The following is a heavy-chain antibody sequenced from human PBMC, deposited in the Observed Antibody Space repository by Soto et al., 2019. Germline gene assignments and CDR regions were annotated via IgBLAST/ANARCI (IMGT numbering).Heavy chain of an antibody. V-gene: IGHV4-59*01. D-gene: IGHD6-13*01. CDR1: GGSISSYY. Sequence: SETLSLTCTVSGGSISSYYWSWIRQPPGKGLEWIGYIYYSGSTNYNPSLKSRVTLSVDTSNNQFSLKLTSVTAAVTAVYYCARGSWYPDYWGQGILVTVSA. CDR3: ARGSWYPDY. J-gene: IGHJ4*02. CDR2: IYYSGST.